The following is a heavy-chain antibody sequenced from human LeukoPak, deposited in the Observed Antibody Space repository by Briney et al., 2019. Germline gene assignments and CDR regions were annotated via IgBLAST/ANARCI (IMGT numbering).Heavy chain of an antibody. J-gene: IGHJ6*02. Sequence: SETLSLTCTVSGGSISSYYWSWIRQPPGKGLEWIGYIYYSGSTNYNPSLKSRVTISVDTSKNQFSLKLSSVTAADTAVYYCASQQSDPPSYYGMDVWGQGTTVTVSS. V-gene: IGHV4-59*08. CDR1: GGSISSYY. CDR2: IYYSGST. D-gene: IGHD4-11*01. CDR3: ASQQSDPPSYYGMDV.